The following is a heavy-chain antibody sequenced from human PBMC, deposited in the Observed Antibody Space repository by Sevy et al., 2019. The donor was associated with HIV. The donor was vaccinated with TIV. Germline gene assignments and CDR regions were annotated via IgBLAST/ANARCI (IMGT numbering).Heavy chain of an antibody. D-gene: IGHD6-13*01. CDR3: AKESVSWYLDF. J-gene: IGHJ4*02. Sequence: GGSLRLSCAASGFTFSRNGMHWVRQVPGKGLEWVALISYDGDSKNYADSVKGRFTISRDNSKNTVYLHMNSLRSEDTAVYYCAKESVSWYLDFWGQGTLVTASS. CDR2: ISYDGDSK. V-gene: IGHV3-30*18. CDR1: GFTFSRNG.